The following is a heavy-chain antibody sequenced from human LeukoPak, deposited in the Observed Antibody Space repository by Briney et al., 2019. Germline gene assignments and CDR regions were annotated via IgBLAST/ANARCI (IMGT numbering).Heavy chain of an antibody. D-gene: IGHD6-13*01. J-gene: IGHJ4*02. CDR2: ISSSSSYI. CDR1: GFTFSSYS. V-gene: IGHV3-21*01. CDR3: ARERVGARGIAAANYLDY. Sequence: GGSLRLSCAASGFTFSSYSMNWVRQAPGKGLEWVSSISSSSSYIYYADSVKGRFTISRDNAKNSLYLQMNSLRAEDTAVYYCARERVGARGIAAANYLDYWGQGTLVTVSS.